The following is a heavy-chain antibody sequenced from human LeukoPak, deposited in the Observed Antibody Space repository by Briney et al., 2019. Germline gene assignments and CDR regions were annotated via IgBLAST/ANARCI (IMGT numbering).Heavy chain of an antibody. Sequence: PGGSLRLSCAASGFTFSTYEMNWVRQAPGKGLEWVSYISTSGSTIYSADSVKGRFTISRDNAKNSLYLQMNSLRAEDTAIYYCTRIGYTYGYSFDYWGQGSLVTVSS. D-gene: IGHD5-18*01. CDR2: ISTSGSTI. CDR3: TRIGYTYGYSFDY. V-gene: IGHV3-48*03. CDR1: GFTFSTYE. J-gene: IGHJ4*02.